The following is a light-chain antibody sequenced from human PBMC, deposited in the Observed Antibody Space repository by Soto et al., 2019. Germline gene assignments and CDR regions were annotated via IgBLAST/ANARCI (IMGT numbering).Light chain of an antibody. J-gene: IGKJ4*01. CDR3: QQYNNWPPLT. V-gene: IGKV3-15*01. CDR1: QTVSTC. Sequence: VMTQSPSTLSVSPGERATLSCRASQTVSTCLAWYQQKPGQAPRLLIYDASSRATDIPARFSGSGSGTEYILTITSLQSEDVAVYYCQQYNNWPPLTFGGGTKVEIK. CDR2: DAS.